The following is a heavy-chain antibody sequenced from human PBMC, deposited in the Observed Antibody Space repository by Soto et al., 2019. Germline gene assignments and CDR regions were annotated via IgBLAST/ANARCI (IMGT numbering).Heavy chain of an antibody. CDR3: ASPVGATRYYYYYGMDV. J-gene: IGHJ6*02. CDR1: GYSFSSYW. CDR2: IDPSDSYT. V-gene: IGHV5-10-1*01. D-gene: IGHD1-26*01. Sequence: GESLKISCKGFGYSFSSYWISWVRQMPGKGLEWMGRIDPSDSYTNYSPSFQGHVTISADKSISTACLQWSSLKASDTAMDYCASPVGATRYYYYYGMDVWGQGTTVTVSS.